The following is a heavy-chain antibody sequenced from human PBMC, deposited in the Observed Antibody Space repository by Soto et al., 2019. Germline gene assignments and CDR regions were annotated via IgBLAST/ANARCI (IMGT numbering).Heavy chain of an antibody. CDR2: INPNTGNT. V-gene: IGHV1-8*01. CDR3: ARDAGSYYDSSGYYFSFVNY. J-gene: IGHJ4*02. D-gene: IGHD3-22*01. Sequence: ASVKVSCKASGYTFTSYDINWVRQATGQGPEWMGWINPNTGNTGYAQKFQGRVTMTRDTSTSTVYMELSSLRSEDTAVYYCARDAGSYYDSSGYYFSFVNYWGQGTLVTVSS. CDR1: GYTFTSYD.